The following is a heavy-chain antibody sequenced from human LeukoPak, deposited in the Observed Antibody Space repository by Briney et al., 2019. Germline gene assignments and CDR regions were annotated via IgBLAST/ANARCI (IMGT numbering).Heavy chain of an antibody. Sequence: QPGGSLRLSCTASGFTFSSLWMHWVRHAPGKGLVWVSRINSDGSSISYADSVKGRFTISRDNAKNTLYLQMNSLRAEDTAVYYCARDLQLWTTRDTRGGARVGYWGQGTLVTVSS. CDR3: ARDLQLWTTRDTRGGARVGY. D-gene: IGHD5-18*01. J-gene: IGHJ4*02. CDR1: GFTFSSLW. V-gene: IGHV3-74*01. CDR2: INSDGSSI.